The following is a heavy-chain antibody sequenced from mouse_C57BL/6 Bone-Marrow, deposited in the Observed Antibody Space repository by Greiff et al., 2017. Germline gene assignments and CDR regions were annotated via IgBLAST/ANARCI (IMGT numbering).Heavy chain of an antibody. J-gene: IGHJ3*01. CDR1: GYTFTSYW. D-gene: IGHD2-2*01. CDR2: IYPSDSET. V-gene: IGHV1-61*01. CDR3: ARRDYGYEGCAY. Sequence: VQLQQPGAELVRPGSSVKLSCKASGYTFTSYWMDWVKQRPGQGLEWIGNIYPSDSETPYNQKFKDKATLTVAKSSSTAYMQLSSLTSEDSAVFDCARRDYGYEGCAYWGQGTLVTVSA.